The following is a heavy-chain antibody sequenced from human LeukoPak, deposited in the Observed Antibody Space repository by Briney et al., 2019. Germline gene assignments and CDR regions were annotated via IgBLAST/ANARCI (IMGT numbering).Heavy chain of an antibody. CDR3: ARGLGDSSGYYYGAPDY. D-gene: IGHD3-22*01. J-gene: IGHJ4*02. V-gene: IGHV4-59*01. CDR2: IYYSGST. CDR1: GGSISSYY. Sequence: SETLSLTCTVSGGSISSYYWSWIRQPPGKGLECIGYIYYSGSTNYNPSLKSRVTISVDTSKNQFSLKLSSVTAADTAVYYCARGLGDSSGYYYGAPDYWGQGTLVTVSS.